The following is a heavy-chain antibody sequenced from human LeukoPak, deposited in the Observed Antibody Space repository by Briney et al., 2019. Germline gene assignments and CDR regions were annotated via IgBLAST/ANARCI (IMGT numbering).Heavy chain of an antibody. J-gene: IGHJ4*02. CDR2: IYYSGST. V-gene: IGHV4-31*03. CDR1: GGSISSGGYY. Sequence: PSQTLSLTCTVSGGSISSGGYYWSWIRQHPGKGLEWIGYIYYSGSTYYNPSLKSRVTISVDTSKNQFSLKLSSVTAADTAVYYCARGVEMATISPNLIGYWGQGTLVTVSS. CDR3: ARGVEMATISPNLIGY. D-gene: IGHD5-24*01.